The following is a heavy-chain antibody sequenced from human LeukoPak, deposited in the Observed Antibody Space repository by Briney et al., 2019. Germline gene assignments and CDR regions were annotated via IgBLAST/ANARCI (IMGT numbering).Heavy chain of an antibody. Sequence: NPGGSLRLSCAASGFTFSTYIMKWVRQAPGKGLEWVSSISSSSGYIYYADSVKGRFTISRDNAKNSLYLQMSSLRAEDTAVYYCARGHGSGNYYHYYYMDVWGKGTTVTVSS. D-gene: IGHD3-10*01. CDR3: ARGHGSGNYYHYYYMDV. CDR1: GFTFSTYI. V-gene: IGHV3-21*01. J-gene: IGHJ6*03. CDR2: ISSSSGYI.